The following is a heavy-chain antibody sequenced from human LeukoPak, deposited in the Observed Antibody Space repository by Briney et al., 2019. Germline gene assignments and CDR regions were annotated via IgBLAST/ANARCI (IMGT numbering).Heavy chain of an antibody. CDR2: ISTSGNYI. J-gene: IGHJ4*02. V-gene: IGHV3-21*01. Sequence: GGSLRLSCAASGFTFSDYSMNWVRQAPGKGLEWVSYISTSGNYIYYADSVRGRFTISRDNAKNSLYLQMNSLRAEDTAVYYCSRGSYNSGGTSDYWGQGNLVTVSS. CDR1: GFTFSDYS. D-gene: IGHD2-15*01. CDR3: SRGSYNSGGTSDY.